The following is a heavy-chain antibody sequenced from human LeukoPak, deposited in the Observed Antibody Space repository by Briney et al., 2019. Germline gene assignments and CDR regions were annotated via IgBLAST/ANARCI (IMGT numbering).Heavy chain of an antibody. CDR3: ATEGGYGSGGLDY. D-gene: IGHD3-10*01. CDR1: GYSISSGYY. Sequence: PSETLSLTCTVSGYSISSGYYWGWIRRPPGQGLEWIGSIYYSGSTYYNPCLKSRLTISVDTSKNQFSLKLNSVTAADTAVYFCATEGGYGSGGLDYWGQGTLVTVSS. V-gene: IGHV4-38-2*02. CDR2: IYYSGST. J-gene: IGHJ4*02.